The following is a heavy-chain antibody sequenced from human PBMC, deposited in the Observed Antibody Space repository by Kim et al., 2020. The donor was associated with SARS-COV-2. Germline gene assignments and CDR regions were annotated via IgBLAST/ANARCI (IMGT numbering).Heavy chain of an antibody. D-gene: IGHD3-10*01. Sequence: GRFTISRDNSKNTLYLQMNSLRAEDTAIYYCAKPLWFGELSSYYYYGMDVWGQGTTVTVSS. CDR3: AKPLWFGELSSYYYYGMDV. J-gene: IGHJ6*02. V-gene: IGHV3-23*01.